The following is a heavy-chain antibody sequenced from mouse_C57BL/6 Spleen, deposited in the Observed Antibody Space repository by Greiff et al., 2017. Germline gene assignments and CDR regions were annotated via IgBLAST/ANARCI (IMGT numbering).Heavy chain of an antibody. CDR3: ARVRVGKYDDYAMDY. CDR2: INPGSGGT. D-gene: IGHD2-12*01. V-gene: IGHV1-54*01. Sequence: QVQLQQSGAELVRPGTSVKVSCTASGYAFTNYLIEWVKQRPGQGLEWIGGINPGSGGTNYNEKFKGKATLTADTSSNTAYMQLSSLPSEASAVYSCARVRVGKYDDYAMDYWGQGTSVTVSS. J-gene: IGHJ4*01. CDR1: GYAFTNYL.